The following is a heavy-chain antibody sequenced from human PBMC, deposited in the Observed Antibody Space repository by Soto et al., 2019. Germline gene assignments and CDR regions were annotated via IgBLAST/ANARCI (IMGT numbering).Heavy chain of an antibody. V-gene: IGHV1-2*02. CDR2: INANSGVR. Sequence: ASVKVSCKASGYTFTDCYMHWVRQAPGQGLEWMGWINANSGVRNYPQKFQGRVTMTRATSISTVYMELSSLRSDDTPVYYCASSGRSNWLDLWGRATLVTVSS. CDR1: GYTFTDCY. J-gene: IGHJ5*02. CDR3: ASSGRSNWLDL. D-gene: IGHD6-25*01.